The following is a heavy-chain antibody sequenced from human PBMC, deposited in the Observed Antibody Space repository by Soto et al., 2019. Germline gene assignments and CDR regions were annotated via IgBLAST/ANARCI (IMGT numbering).Heavy chain of an antibody. CDR1: GGAFSGYY. V-gene: IGHV4-34*01. J-gene: IGHJ4*02. Sequence: LETLSLTCAVFGGAFSGYYWGWIRQPPGKGLEWIGEINHSGSTNYNPSLKSRVTISVDTSKNQFSLKLSSVTAADTAVYYCARGRKYYDFWSGYYQPFDYWGQGTPVTVSS. CDR3: ARGRKYYDFWSGYYQPFDY. CDR2: INHSGST. D-gene: IGHD3-3*01.